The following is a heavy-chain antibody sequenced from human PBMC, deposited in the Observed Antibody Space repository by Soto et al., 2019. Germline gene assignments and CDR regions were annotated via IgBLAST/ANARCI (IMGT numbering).Heavy chain of an antibody. V-gene: IGHV1-3*02. CDR1: GYTFTSYA. D-gene: IGHD3-16*01. Sequence: GASVEVSCKASGYTFTSYAIHWVRQAPGQRLQGMGWSNAGNGNTKYSQEFQGRVTITRDTSASTAYMELSSLRSEDMAVYYCARGDYQTGIGVWGKGSRIGFSS. CDR2: SNAGNGNT. J-gene: IGHJ6*01. CDR3: ARGDYQTGIGV.